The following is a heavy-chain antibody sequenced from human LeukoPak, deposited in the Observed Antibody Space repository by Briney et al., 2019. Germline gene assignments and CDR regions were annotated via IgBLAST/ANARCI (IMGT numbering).Heavy chain of an antibody. CDR3: ARGMAATGGIFDY. J-gene: IGHJ4*02. CDR1: GGSISSGGYY. D-gene: IGHD7-27*01. V-gene: IGHV4-31*03. CDR2: IYYSGST. Sequence: SETLSLTCTVSGGSISSGGYYWSWIRQHPGQGLEWIGYIYYSGSTYYNPSLKSRVTISVDTSKNQFSLKLSSVTAAGAAVYYCARGMAATGGIFDYWGQGTLVTVSS.